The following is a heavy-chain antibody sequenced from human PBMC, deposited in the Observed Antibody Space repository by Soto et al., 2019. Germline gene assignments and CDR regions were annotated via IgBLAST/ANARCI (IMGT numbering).Heavy chain of an antibody. CDR3: ARAPAARGANCLGA. D-gene: IGHD2-2*01. CDR2: MNPNSGNT. Sequence: EASVEVSCKASGFTFTNYDTNWVRQAPGQGLEWMGWMNPNSGNTGYAPKFQGRVTMTRDTSISTAYMELSGLSSEDTAVYYCARAPAARGANCLGAWGQGPLVTVSS. CDR1: GFTFTNYD. J-gene: IGHJ5*02. V-gene: IGHV1-8*01.